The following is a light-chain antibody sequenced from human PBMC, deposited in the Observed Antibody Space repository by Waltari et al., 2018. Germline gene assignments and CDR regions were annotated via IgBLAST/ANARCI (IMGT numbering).Light chain of an antibody. V-gene: IGKV3-15*01. J-gene: IGKJ2*01. Sequence: MTQSPSTLSASVGDRATLSCRASQSVSSNLAWYQHKPGQAPRLLIYGASTRATGIPARFSGSGSGTEFTLTISSLQSEDFAFYYCQQYNNWPPEDTFGQGTKLEIK. CDR2: GAS. CDR1: QSVSSN. CDR3: QQYNNWPPEDT.